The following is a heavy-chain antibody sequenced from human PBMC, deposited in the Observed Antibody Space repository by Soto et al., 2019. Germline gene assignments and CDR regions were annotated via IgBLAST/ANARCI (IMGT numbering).Heavy chain of an antibody. CDR3: AKVGSSSEKPYYYYGMDV. J-gene: IGHJ6*02. D-gene: IGHD6-6*01. CDR2: ISYDGSNK. CDR1: GFTFSSYG. Sequence: GGSLRLSCAASGFTFSSYGMHWVRQAPGKGLEWVAVISYDGSNKYYADSVKGRFTISRDNSKNTLYLQMNSLRAEDTAVYYCAKVGSSSEKPYYYYGMDVWGQGTTVTVSS. V-gene: IGHV3-30*18.